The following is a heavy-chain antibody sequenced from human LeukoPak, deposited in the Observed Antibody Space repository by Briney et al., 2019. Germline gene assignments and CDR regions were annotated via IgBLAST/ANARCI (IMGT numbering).Heavy chain of an antibody. D-gene: IGHD5-18*01. CDR1: GYTFTSYA. V-gene: IGHV3-30*16. Sequence: SCKASGYTFTSYAMNWVRQAPGQGLEWVAVISYDGSNKYYADSVKGRFTISRDNSKNTLYLQMNSLRAEDTAVYYCAKELDTAMGHYWGQGTLVTVSS. CDR2: ISYDGSNK. J-gene: IGHJ4*02. CDR3: AKELDTAMGHY.